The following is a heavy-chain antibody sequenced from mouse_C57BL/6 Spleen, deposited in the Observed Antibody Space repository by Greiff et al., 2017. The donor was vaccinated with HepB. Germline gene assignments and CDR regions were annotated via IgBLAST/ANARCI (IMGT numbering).Heavy chain of an antibody. V-gene: IGHV1-74*01. CDR1: GYTFTSYW. CDR2: IHPSDSDT. J-gene: IGHJ2*01. Sequence: QVQLQQPGAELVKPGASVKLSCKASGYTFTSYWMHWVKQRPGQGLEWIGRIHPSDSDTNYKQKFKGKATLTVDKSSSTAYMQLSSLTSEDAAVYYYSYVADGYYYFDYWGQGTTLTVSS. D-gene: IGHD2-3*01. CDR3: SYVADGYYYFDY.